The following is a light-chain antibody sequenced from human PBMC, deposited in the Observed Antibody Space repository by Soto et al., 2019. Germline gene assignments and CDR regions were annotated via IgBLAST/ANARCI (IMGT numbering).Light chain of an antibody. CDR2: DSS. V-gene: IGKV3D-15*01. CDR1: QSVSSH. CDR3: QQFVDWPC. Sequence: EMVWTKTPDTLALSPGDNATLSCRASQSVSSHVVWYQQKPGQAPRLLISDSSTRAPGIPARFSGSGSGTEFTLTISSLQSDDFAVYYCQQFVDWPCFGVGTKV. J-gene: IGKJ4*01.